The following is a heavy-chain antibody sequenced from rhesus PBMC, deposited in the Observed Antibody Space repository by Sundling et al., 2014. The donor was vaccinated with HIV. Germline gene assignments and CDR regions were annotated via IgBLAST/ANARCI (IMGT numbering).Heavy chain of an antibody. Sequence: EVQLVESGGGLVQPGGSLRLSCTGSGFTFSSYYMYWVRQAPGKGLEWVSGINSGGGSTWYTDSVKGRFTISKENAKNTLYLQMGSLRAEDTAVYYCAKGQYCSGTYCSSGNYYGLDSWGRRGRRHRLL. D-gene: IGHD2-15*01. CDR3: AKGQYCSGTYCSSGNYYGLDS. J-gene: IGHJ6*01. V-gene: IGHV3-8*01. CDR2: INSGGGST. CDR1: GFTFSSYY.